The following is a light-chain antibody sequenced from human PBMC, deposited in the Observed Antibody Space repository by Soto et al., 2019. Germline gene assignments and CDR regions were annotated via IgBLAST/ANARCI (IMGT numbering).Light chain of an antibody. CDR3: SSFTSSITYV. V-gene: IGLV2-8*01. CDR2: EVS. Sequence: QSVLTQPPSASGSPGQSVTISCTGTSTDVGGYNYVSWYQQYPGKAPKLMIYEVSKRPSGVPDRFSGSKSGNTASLTVSGLQAEDEADYYCSSFTSSITYVFGTGTKVTVL. J-gene: IGLJ1*01. CDR1: STDVGGYNY.